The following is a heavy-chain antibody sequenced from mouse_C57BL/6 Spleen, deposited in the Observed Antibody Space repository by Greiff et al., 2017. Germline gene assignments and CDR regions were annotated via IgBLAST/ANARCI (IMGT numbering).Heavy chain of an antibody. CDR1: GYTFTEYT. CDR2: FYPGSGSI. V-gene: IGHV1-62-2*01. J-gene: IGHJ4*01. D-gene: IGHD2-4*01. Sequence: QVQLKQSGAELVKPGASVKLSCKASGYTFTEYTIHWVKQRSGQGLEWIGWFYPGSGSIKYNEKFKDKATLTADKSSSTGYMERSRLTSEDSAVYFCARHEVADYDGDAWAMDYWGQGTSVTVSS. CDR3: ARHEVADYDGDAWAMDY.